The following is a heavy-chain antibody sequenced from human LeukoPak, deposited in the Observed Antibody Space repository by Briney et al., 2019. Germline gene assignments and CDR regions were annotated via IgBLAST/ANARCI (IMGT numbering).Heavy chain of an antibody. J-gene: IGHJ4*02. Sequence: GGSLRLSCAPSGFTFDDYGMGSVRHAPGKVLEWVSGINWNGGSTAYAASVKGRFTISRDNAKNSLYLQMNSLRAEDTAIYYCAKDLFPNYYDSSGYYLPLPRVFDYGAREPWSPSPQ. CDR1: GFTFDDYG. CDR3: AKDLFPNYYDSSGYYLPLPRVFDY. D-gene: IGHD3-22*01. V-gene: IGHV3-20*04. CDR2: INWNGGST.